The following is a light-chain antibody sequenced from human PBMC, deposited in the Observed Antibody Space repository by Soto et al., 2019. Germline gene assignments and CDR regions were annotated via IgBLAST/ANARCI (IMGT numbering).Light chain of an antibody. V-gene: IGKV1-33*01. CDR1: QDIRKY. J-gene: IGKJ2*01. CDR2: DAS. CDR3: QQYDQPPYT. Sequence: DIPLTQSPSSLSATVGDRVTITCQASQDIRKYLNWYQQKPGKAPKLLIYDASNRETGVPSRFSGSGSGTDFSLIIDSVQPEDIATYYCQQYDQPPYTFGQGTTLEIK.